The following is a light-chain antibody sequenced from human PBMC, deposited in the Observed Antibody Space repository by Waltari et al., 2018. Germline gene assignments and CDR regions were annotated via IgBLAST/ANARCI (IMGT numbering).Light chain of an antibody. Sequence: HSVLTQPPSVSGPPGQRFTLPCPGRSPNTGAGYEVNWYQLLPGTAPKLLIYGINNRPSGVPDRFSGSRSATSASLAISGLQAEDESYYYCQSSDSTLYGVVFGGGTKLTVL. V-gene: IGLV1-40*01. CDR1: SPNTGAGYE. CDR3: QSSDSTLYGVV. CDR2: GIN. J-gene: IGLJ2*01.